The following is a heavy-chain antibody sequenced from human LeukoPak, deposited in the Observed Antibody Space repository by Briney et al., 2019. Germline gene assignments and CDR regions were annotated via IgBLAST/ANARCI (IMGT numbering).Heavy chain of an antibody. CDR1: GFTLSCYS. V-gene: IGHV3-21*04. J-gene: IGHJ4*02. CDR2: ISCSGSCI. D-gene: IGHD3-22*01. CDR3: ASPGEAKHQSSGYYDLGY. Sequence: GGALLLSCGASGFTLSCYSMNSVRQAPGKGLERVSRISCSGSCIHYADTVKGQSTISSDNAKKALYQQMHSLTAEDTAVYYCASPGEAKHQSSGYYDLGYWGEGTLVTVSS.